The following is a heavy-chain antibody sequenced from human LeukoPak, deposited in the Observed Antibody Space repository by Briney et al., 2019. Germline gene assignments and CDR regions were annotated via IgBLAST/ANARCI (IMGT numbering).Heavy chain of an antibody. CDR3: ARSIAAAGERHP. CDR2: IYSGGST. V-gene: IGHV3-66*01. Sequence: QPGGSLRLSCAASGFTVSSNYMSWVRQAPGKGLEWVSVIYSGGSTYYADSVKGRFTISRDNSKNTLYLQMNSLRAEDTSVYYCARSIAAAGERHPWGQGTLVTVSS. D-gene: IGHD6-13*01. CDR1: GFTVSSNY. J-gene: IGHJ5*02.